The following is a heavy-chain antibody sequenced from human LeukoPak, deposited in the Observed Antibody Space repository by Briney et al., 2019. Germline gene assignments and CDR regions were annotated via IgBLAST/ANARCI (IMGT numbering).Heavy chain of an antibody. CDR1: GGSISSGGYY. V-gene: IGHV4-30-2*01. CDR3: ARGGPYSSGWGR. Sequence: SETLSLTCTVSGGSISSGGYYWSWIRQPPGKGLEWIGYIYHSGSTYYNPSLKSRVTISVGRSKNQFSLKLSSVTAADTAVYYCARGGPYSSGWGRWGQGTLVTVSS. D-gene: IGHD6-19*01. CDR2: IYHSGST. J-gene: IGHJ4*02.